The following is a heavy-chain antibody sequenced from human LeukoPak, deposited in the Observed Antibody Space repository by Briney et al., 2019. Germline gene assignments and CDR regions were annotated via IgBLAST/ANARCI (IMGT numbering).Heavy chain of an antibody. V-gene: IGHV3-21*04. Sequence: GGSLRLSCAASGFTFSRYSMIWVRQAPGKGLEWVSSISSSSSYIYYADSVKGRFTISRDTSKNTVYLQMNSLRAEDTAVYYCARDHLYDSSGFPYDAFDIWGQGTMVTVSS. CDR1: GFTFSRYS. D-gene: IGHD3-22*01. J-gene: IGHJ3*02. CDR2: ISSSSSYI. CDR3: ARDHLYDSSGFPYDAFDI.